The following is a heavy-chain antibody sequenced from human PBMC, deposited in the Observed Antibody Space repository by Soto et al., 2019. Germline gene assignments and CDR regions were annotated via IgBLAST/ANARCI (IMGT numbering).Heavy chain of an antibody. Sequence: SETLSLTCAVSGGSISSSSYYWGWIRQPPGKGLEWIGSIYYSGSTYYNPSLKSRVTISVDTSKNQFSLKLSSVTAADTAVYYCARLAEYYYGMDVWGQGTTVTVSS. CDR2: IYYSGST. J-gene: IGHJ6*02. CDR1: GGSISSSSYY. V-gene: IGHV4-39*01. D-gene: IGHD6-13*01. CDR3: ARLAEYYYGMDV.